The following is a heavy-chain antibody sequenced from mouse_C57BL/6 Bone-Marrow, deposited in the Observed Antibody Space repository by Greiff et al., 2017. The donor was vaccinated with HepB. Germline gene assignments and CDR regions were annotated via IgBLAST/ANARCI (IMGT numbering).Heavy chain of an antibody. CDR2: INPSTGGT. D-gene: IGHD1-1*01. CDR3: ARRPYYYGSSWAMDY. V-gene: IGHV1-42*01. Sequence: EVKLMESGPELVKPGASVKISCKASGYSFTGYYMNWVKQSPEKSLEWIGEINPSTGGTTYNQKFKAKATLTVDKSSSTAYMQLKSLTSEDSAVYYCARRPYYYGSSWAMDYWGQGTSVTVSS. CDR1: GYSFTGYY. J-gene: IGHJ4*01.